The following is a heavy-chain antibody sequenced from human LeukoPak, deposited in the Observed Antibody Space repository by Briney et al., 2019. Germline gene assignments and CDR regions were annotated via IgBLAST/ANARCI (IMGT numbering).Heavy chain of an antibody. CDR1: GGSISSHY. CDR3: ARSPLYSNYYYYYMDV. D-gene: IGHD4-11*01. CDR2: IYYSGST. J-gene: IGHJ6*03. V-gene: IGHV4-59*11. Sequence: PSETLSLTCTVSGGSISSHYWSWIRQPPGEGLEWIGYIYYSGSTNYNPSLKSRVTISVDTSKNQFSLKLSSVTAADTAVYYCARSPLYSNYYYYYMDVWGKGTTVTVSS.